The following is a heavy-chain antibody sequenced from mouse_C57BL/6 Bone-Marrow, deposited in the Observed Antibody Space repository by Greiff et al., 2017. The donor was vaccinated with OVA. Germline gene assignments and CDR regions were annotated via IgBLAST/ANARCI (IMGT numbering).Heavy chain of an antibody. Sequence: QVQLQQPGAELVRPGSSVKLSCKASGYTFTSYWMDWVKQRPGQGLEWIGNIYPSDSETHYNQKFKDKATLTVDKSSSTAYMQLSSLTSEDSAVYYCARSYDYDGLGYAMDYWGQGTSVTVSS. CDR2: IYPSDSET. CDR1: GYTFTSYW. V-gene: IGHV1-61*01. J-gene: IGHJ4*01. D-gene: IGHD2-4*01. CDR3: ARSYDYDGLGYAMDY.